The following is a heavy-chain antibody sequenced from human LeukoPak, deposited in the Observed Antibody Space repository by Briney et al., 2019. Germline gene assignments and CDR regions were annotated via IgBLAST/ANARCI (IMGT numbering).Heavy chain of an antibody. CDR1: GGSNSSYY. V-gene: IGHV4-4*07. CDR3: ARDPNYDSSGYYWYFDL. J-gene: IGHJ2*01. CDR2: IYTSGST. D-gene: IGHD3-22*01. Sequence: SETLSLTCTVSGGSNSSYYWSWIRQPAGKGLEWIGRIYTSGSTNYNPSLKSRVTISVDKSKNQFSLKLSSVTAADTAVYYCARDPNYDSSGYYWYFDLWGRGTLVTVSS.